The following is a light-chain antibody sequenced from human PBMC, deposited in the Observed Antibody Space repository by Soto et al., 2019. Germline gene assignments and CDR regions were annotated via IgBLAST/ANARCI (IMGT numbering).Light chain of an antibody. V-gene: IGKV3-20*01. J-gene: IGKJ5*01. Sequence: ASLACRASQSVSSSYLAWYQQKPGQAPRLLIYGASSRATGIPDRFSGSGSGIAFSLPISCLQPAGVPPYYCEQYEDLRNFGDGTQLEIK. CDR3: EQYEDLRN. CDR1: QSVSSSY. CDR2: GAS.